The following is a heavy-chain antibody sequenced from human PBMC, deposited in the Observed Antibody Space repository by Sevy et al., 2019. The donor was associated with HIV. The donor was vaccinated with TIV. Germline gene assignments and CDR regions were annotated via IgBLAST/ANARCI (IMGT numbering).Heavy chain of an antibody. V-gene: IGHV4-31*03. CDR3: ARLTMVRGFDYYGMDV. CDR2: IYYSGST. CDR1: GGSISSGGYY. D-gene: IGHD3-10*01. Sequence: SETLSLTCTVSGGSISSGGYYWSWIRQHPGKGLEWIGYIYYSGSTYYNPSLKSRVTISVDTSKNQYSLKLSSVTAADTAVYYGARLTMVRGFDYYGMDVWGQGTTVTVSS. J-gene: IGHJ6*02.